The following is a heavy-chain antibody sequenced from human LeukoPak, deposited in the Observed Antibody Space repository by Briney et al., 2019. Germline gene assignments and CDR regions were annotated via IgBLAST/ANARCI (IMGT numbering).Heavy chain of an antibody. Sequence: GGSLRLSCAASGFTFSDYYMSWVRQAPGKGLEWVSAISGSGGSTYYADSVKGRFTISRDNSKNTLYLQMNSLRAEDTAVYYCAKDQVEPLPFDPWGQGTLVAVSS. V-gene: IGHV3-23*01. CDR1: GFTFSDYY. J-gene: IGHJ5*02. CDR3: AKDQVEPLPFDP. D-gene: IGHD1-1*01. CDR2: ISGSGGST.